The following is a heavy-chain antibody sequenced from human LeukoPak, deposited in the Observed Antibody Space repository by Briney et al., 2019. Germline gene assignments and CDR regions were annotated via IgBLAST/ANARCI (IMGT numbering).Heavy chain of an antibody. CDR3: ARTTEAHSWRTRYYFYYMDV. Sequence: SETLSLTCTVSGGSISSYYWSWIRQPPGKGLEWIGYIYYSGSTNYNPSLKSRVTISVDTSKNQFSLKLRSVTAADTAVYYCARTTEAHSWRTRYYFYYMDVWGKGTTVTVSS. CDR2: IYYSGST. V-gene: IGHV4-59*01. D-gene: IGHD6-13*01. CDR1: GGSISSYY. J-gene: IGHJ6*03.